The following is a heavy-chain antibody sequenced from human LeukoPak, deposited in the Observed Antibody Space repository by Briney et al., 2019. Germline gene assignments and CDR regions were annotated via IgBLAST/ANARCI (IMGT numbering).Heavy chain of an antibody. CDR2: IYYSGST. CDR1: GGSISSYY. J-gene: IGHJ3*02. Sequence: PSETLSLTCTVSGGSISSYYWSWIRQHPGKGLEWIGYIYYSGSTYYNPSLKSRVTISVDTSKNQFSLKLSSVTAADTAVYYCSRDAVYYYDSSGRAADAFDIWGQGTMVTVSS. V-gene: IGHV4-59*06. D-gene: IGHD3-22*01. CDR3: SRDAVYYYDSSGRAADAFDI.